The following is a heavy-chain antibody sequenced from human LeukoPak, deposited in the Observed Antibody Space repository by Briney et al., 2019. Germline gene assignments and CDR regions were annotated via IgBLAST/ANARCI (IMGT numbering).Heavy chain of an antibody. J-gene: IGHJ4*02. Sequence: KASETLSPTCTVSGGSISSYYWSWIRQPPGKGLEWIGYIYYSGSTNYNPSLKSRVTISVDTSKNQFSLKLSSVTAADTAVYYCAREVRGLTGVTIFGVVARGNFDYWGQGTLVTVSS. CDR2: IYYSGST. CDR3: AREVRGLTGVTIFGVVARGNFDY. CDR1: GGSISSYY. V-gene: IGHV4-59*12. D-gene: IGHD3-3*01.